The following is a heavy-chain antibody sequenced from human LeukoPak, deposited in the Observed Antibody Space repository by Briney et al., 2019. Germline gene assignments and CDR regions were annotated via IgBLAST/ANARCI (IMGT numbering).Heavy chain of an antibody. CDR1: GFTFSSYA. Sequence: PAGSLRLSCAASGFTFSSYAMSWVRQAPGKGLEWVAAISGSGGSTYYADSVKGRFTISRDNSKNTLYLQMNSLRAEDTAVYYCAKDLPSLAVAGTDYWGQGTLVTVSS. D-gene: IGHD6-19*01. CDR2: ISGSGGST. J-gene: IGHJ4*02. CDR3: AKDLPSLAVAGTDY. V-gene: IGHV3-23*01.